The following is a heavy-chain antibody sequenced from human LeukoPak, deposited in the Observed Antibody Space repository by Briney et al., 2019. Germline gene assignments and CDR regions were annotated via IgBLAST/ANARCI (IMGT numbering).Heavy chain of an antibody. CDR3: ARGAEYSSGWYDH. J-gene: IGHJ5*02. CDR1: GGSISNYY. Sequence: SETLSLTCTVSGGSISNYYWSWIRQPPGKGLEWIGHIYYSGSTNYNPSLKSRVTISLDTSKNQFSLKLSSVTAADTAVYYCARGAEYSSGWYDHWGQGTLVTVSS. D-gene: IGHD6-19*01. V-gene: IGHV4-59*01. CDR2: IYYSGST.